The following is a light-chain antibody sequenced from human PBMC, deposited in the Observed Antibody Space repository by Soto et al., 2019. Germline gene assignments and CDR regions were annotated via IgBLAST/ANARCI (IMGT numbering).Light chain of an antibody. V-gene: IGKV1-5*03. Sequence: DIQMTQSPSSLSASVGDRVAITCRASQSLSSSLAWYQQKPGKAPKLLIYKASSLESGVPSRFSGSGSGTEFTLTISSLQPDDFAAYYCQQYNSYSWTFGQGTKVDIK. CDR2: KAS. CDR3: QQYNSYSWT. J-gene: IGKJ1*01. CDR1: QSLSSS.